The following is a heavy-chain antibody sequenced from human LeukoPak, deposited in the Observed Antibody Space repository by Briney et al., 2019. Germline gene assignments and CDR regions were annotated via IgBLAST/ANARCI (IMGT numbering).Heavy chain of an antibody. CDR3: ARQEYCSGGSCYTWFDP. Sequence: GESLKISCKGSGYSFTTYRIGWVRQMPGKGLEWMGIISPGDSDTRYSPSFQGQVTISADKSISTAYLQWSSLKASDTAMYYCARQEYCSGGSCYTWFDPWGQGTLVIVSS. D-gene: IGHD2-15*01. CDR2: ISPGDSDT. J-gene: IGHJ5*02. CDR1: GYSFTTYR. V-gene: IGHV5-51*01.